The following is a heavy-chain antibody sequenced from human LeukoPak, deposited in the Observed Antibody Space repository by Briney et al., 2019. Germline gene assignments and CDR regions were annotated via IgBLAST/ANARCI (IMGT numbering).Heavy chain of an antibody. CDR3: AKDIGHVDTAMVGRGGFDY. V-gene: IGHV3-15*01. Sequence: GGSLRLSCAASGFTFSNAWMSWVRQAPGKGLEWVGRIKSKTDGGTTDYAAPVKGRFTISRDDSKNTLYLQMNSLKTEDTAVYYCAKDIGHVDTAMVGRGGFDYWGQGTLVTVSS. D-gene: IGHD5-18*01. J-gene: IGHJ4*02. CDR1: GFTFSNAW. CDR2: IKSKTDGGTT.